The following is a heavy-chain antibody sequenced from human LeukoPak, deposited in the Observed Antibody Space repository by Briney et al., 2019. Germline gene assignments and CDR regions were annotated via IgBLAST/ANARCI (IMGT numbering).Heavy chain of an antibody. Sequence: SETLSLTCTVSGGSISSYYWSWIRQPPGKGLEWIGYIYYSGSTNYNPSLKSRVTISVDTSKNQFSLKLSSVTAADTAVYYCARGYYDSSGTLKDDAFDIWGQGTMVTVSS. CDR1: GGSISSYY. D-gene: IGHD3-22*01. CDR2: IYYSGST. V-gene: IGHV4-59*01. J-gene: IGHJ3*02. CDR3: ARGYYDSSGTLKDDAFDI.